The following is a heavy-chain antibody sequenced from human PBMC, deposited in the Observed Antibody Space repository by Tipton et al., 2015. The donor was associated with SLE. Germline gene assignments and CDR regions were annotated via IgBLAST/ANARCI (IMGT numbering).Heavy chain of an antibody. CDR2: INHSGST. J-gene: IGHJ4*02. Sequence: TLSLTCTVSGGSISSYYWSWIRQPPGKGLEWIGEINHSGSTNYNPSLKSRVTISVDTSKNQFSLKLSSVTAADTAVYYCARGRDYYDSSGYLYDFDYWGQGTLVTVSS. D-gene: IGHD3-22*01. CDR1: GGSISSYY. CDR3: ARGRDYYDSSGYLYDFDY. V-gene: IGHV4-34*01.